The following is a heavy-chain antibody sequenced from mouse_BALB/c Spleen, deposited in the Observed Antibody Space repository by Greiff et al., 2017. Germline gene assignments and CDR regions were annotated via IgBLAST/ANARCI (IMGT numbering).Heavy chain of an antibody. J-gene: IGHJ4*01. CDR3: ARDGFYAMDY. D-gene: IGHD1-1*01. CDR1: GYAFSSYW. Sequence: QVQLQQSGAELVRPGSSVKISCKASGYAFSSYWMNWVKQRPGQGLEWIGYINPSSGYTNYNQKFKDKATLTADKSSSTAYMQLSSLTSEDSAVYYCARDGFYAMDYWGQGTSVTVSS. V-gene: IGHV1S26*01. CDR2: INPSSGYT.